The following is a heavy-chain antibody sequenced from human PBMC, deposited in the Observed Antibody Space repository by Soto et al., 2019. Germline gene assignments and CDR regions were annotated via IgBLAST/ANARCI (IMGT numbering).Heavy chain of an antibody. CDR2: IIPILGET. CDR1: GTIFSSYT. V-gene: IGHV1-69*08. D-gene: IGHD3-16*01. Sequence: QVQLVQSGAEVKKPGSSVRVSCKASGTIFSSYTISWVRQAPGQGLEWMGRIIPILGETNSAQKFQGRVTLTGDKSMNTAYMQLTSLRLEDTAVYYCARGLGGRMDDWGQGTTVTVSS. CDR3: ARGLGGRMDD. J-gene: IGHJ6*02.